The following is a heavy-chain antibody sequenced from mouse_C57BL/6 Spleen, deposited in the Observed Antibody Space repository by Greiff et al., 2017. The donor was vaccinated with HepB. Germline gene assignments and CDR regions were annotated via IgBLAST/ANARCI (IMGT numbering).Heavy chain of an antibody. D-gene: IGHD2-3*01. CDR3: ARAGGWLQPFDY. Sequence: EVKLVESEGGLVQPGSSMKLSCTASGFTFSDYYMAWVRQVPEKGLEWVAYINYDGSSIYYLDSLKSRFIISIDNEKNILYLQMSSLKSEDTSTYYCARAGGWLQPFDYWGQGTTLTVSS. CDR2: INYDGSSI. CDR1: GFTFSDYY. V-gene: IGHV5-16*01. J-gene: IGHJ2*01.